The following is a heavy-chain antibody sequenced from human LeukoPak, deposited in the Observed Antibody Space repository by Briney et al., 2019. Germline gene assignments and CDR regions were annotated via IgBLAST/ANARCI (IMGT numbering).Heavy chain of an antibody. CDR3: AKANGSDYFDY. Sequence: PEGSLRLSCAVSGFTFSSYAMSWVRQAPGKGLEWVSTISGVGGGTQYAATVKGRFTISRDNSRNTLYLQMNSLRAEDTAVYYCAKANGSDYFDYWGQGTLVTVS. V-gene: IGHV3-23*01. J-gene: IGHJ4*02. CDR1: GFTFSSYA. D-gene: IGHD1-26*01. CDR2: ISGVGGGT.